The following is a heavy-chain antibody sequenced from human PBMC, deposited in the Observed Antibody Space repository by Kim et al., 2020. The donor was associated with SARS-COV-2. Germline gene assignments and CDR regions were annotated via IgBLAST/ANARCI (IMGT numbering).Heavy chain of an antibody. Sequence: GGSLRLSCATSGFIFTLFGMHWVRQAPGKGLEWVTNIYYNGSENYYADSVEGLFTLSRDNTKNSLFLQMNIQIAEETAIYYWTRYIPVSPWVAGVRGT. D-gene: IGHD2-21*01. CDR3: TRYIPVSPWVA. CDR2: IYYNGSEN. V-gene: IGHV3-33*01. CDR1: GFIFTLFG. J-gene: IGHJ1*01.